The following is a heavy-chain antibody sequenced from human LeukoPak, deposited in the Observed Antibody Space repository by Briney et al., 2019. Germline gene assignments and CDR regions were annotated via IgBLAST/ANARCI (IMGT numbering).Heavy chain of an antibody. V-gene: IGHV4-61*08. CDR2: IYYSGST. CDR1: GGSISSGDYY. J-gene: IGHJ4*02. CDR3: AGYSSGPPDY. Sequence: NTSETLSLTCTVSGGSISSGDYYWSWIRQPPGKGLEWIGYIYYSGSTNYNPSLKSRVTISVDTSKNQFSLKLSSVTAADTAVYYCAGYSSGPPDYWGQGTLVTVSS. D-gene: IGHD6-19*01.